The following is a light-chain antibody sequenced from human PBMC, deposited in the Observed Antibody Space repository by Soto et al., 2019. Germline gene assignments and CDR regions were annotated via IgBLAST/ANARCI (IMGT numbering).Light chain of an antibody. CDR1: QSISSY. Sequence: DIQMTQSPSSLSASVGDRVTITCRASQSISSYLNWYQQKPGKAPKLLIYAASSLQSGVPSRFSGSGSGTGFPLTISNLQPEDFATYYCQPSYSTPPGGFTFGPGTKVDIK. V-gene: IGKV1-39*01. CDR2: AAS. CDR3: QPSYSTPPGGFT. J-gene: IGKJ3*01.